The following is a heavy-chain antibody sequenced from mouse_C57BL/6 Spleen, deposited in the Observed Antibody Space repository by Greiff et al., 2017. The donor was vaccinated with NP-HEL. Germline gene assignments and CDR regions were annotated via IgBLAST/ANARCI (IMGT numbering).Heavy chain of an antibody. CDR1: GYSITSGYY. D-gene: IGHD2-3*01. V-gene: IGHV3-6*01. CDR3: ARESDGYYLDFDV. J-gene: IGHJ1*03. CDR2: ISYDGSN. Sequence: DVQLQESGPGLVKPSQSLSLTCSVTGYSITSGYYWNWIRQFPGNKLEWMGYISYDGSNNYNPSLKNRISITRDTSKNQFFLKLNSVTTEDTATYYCARESDGYYLDFDVWGTGTTVTVSS.